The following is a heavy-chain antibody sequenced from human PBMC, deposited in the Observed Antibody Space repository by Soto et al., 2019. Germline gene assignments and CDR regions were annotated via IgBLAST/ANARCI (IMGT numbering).Heavy chain of an antibody. J-gene: IGHJ6*04. Sequence: GGSLRLSCAASGFTFSSYGMHWVRQAPGKGLEWVAVISYDGSNKYYADSVKGRFTISRDNSKNTLYLQMNSLRAEDTAVYYCAKPSMEVVGYYYYGMDVCGEGTTVTVSS. V-gene: IGHV3-30*18. D-gene: IGHD3-22*01. CDR1: GFTFSSYG. CDR2: ISYDGSNK. CDR3: AKPSMEVVGYYYYGMDV.